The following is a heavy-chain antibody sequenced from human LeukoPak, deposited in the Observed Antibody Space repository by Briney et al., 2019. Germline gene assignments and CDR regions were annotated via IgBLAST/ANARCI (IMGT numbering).Heavy chain of an antibody. J-gene: IGHJ4*02. CDR1: GGSISSFH. Sequence: SETLSLTCTVSGGSISSFHWNWLRQSPGRGLEWIGYVYGGGVTNYNPSLRFRVTMSIDTSKNKFSLNLKSVTAEDTAVYYCARSVGSNWSYFFHYWGQGTLVTVSS. CDR2: VYGGGVT. CDR3: ARSVGSNWSYFFHY. V-gene: IGHV4-59*01. D-gene: IGHD6-13*01.